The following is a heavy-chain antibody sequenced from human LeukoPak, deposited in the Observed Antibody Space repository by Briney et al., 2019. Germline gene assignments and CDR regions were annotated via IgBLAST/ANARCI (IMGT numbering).Heavy chain of an antibody. J-gene: IGHJ4*02. V-gene: IGHV3-33*01. CDR3: ARKTYYYDSGSYSKSYYFDY. Sequence: GGSLRLSCAASGFTFNSYGMHWVRQAPGKGLEWVALIWYDGSNKYYADSVKGRFTISRDNSKNTLYLQMNSLRAEDTAVYYCARKTYYYDSGSYSKSYYFDYWGQGTLVTVPS. D-gene: IGHD3-10*01. CDR1: GFTFNSYG. CDR2: IWYDGSNK.